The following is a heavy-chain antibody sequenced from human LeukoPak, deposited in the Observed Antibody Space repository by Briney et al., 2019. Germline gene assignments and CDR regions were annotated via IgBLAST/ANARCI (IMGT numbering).Heavy chain of an antibody. J-gene: IGHJ4*02. CDR2: ISYDGSNK. CDR1: GFTFSSYA. Sequence: PGGSLRLSCAASGFTFSSYAMHWVRQAPGKGLEWVAVISYDGSNKFYADSVKGRFTISRDTSKNTLYVQMNSLRAEDTAVYYCARDLPEAFDCWGQGTLVTVSS. CDR3: ARDLPEAFDC. V-gene: IGHV3-30-3*01.